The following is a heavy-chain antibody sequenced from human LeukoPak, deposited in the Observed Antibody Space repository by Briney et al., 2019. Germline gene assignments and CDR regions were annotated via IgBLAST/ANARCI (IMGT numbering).Heavy chain of an antibody. D-gene: IGHD3-10*01. CDR3: ARVPCITTSCSPINWFDP. Sequence: GASVKVSCKASGYTFTNYAMHWVRQAPGQGLEWMGWINPNSGGTSYAQKFQGRVTMTRDTSIYTAYLELSGLRSDDTAVYYCARVPCITTSCSPINWFDPWGQGTLVTVSS. CDR1: GYTFTNYA. CDR2: INPNSGGT. V-gene: IGHV1-2*02. J-gene: IGHJ5*02.